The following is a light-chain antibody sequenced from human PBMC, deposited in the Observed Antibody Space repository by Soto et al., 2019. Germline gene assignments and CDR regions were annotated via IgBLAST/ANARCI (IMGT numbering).Light chain of an antibody. CDR3: QQRSNWPLT. J-gene: IGKJ4*01. Sequence: EIVLTQSPATLYFSPGDKATLSCRASQSVSSYFAWYLQKPGQAPRLLIYDASNRATGIPARFSGSGSGTDFTLTISSLEPEDFAVYYCQQRSNWPLTFGGGTKVEIK. CDR1: QSVSSY. V-gene: IGKV3-11*01. CDR2: DAS.